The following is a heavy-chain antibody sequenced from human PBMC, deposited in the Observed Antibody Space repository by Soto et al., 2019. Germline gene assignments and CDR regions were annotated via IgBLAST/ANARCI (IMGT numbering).Heavy chain of an antibody. D-gene: IGHD6-19*01. CDR1: GFTFSASA. Sequence: EVQLVESGGGLVQPGGSLKLSCAVSGFTFSASAMHWVRQASGKGLEWVGRIRSKANNYATVYAASVQGRFTSSRDDSRNTAYLQMNSLKTEDTAVYYCTIIRLGSVAVTEIDYWGPGTLATVSS. V-gene: IGHV3-73*02. CDR3: TIIRLGSVAVTEIDY. J-gene: IGHJ4*02. CDR2: IRSKANNYAT.